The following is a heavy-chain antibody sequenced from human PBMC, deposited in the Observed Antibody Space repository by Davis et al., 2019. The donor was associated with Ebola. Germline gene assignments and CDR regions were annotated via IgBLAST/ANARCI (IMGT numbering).Heavy chain of an antibody. CDR1: GFTFTSSA. Sequence: AASVKVSCKASGFTFTSSAMQWVRQARGQRLEWIGWIVVGSGNTNYAQKFQERVTMTRDTSISTAYMELSRLRSDDTAVYYCARDSYCSGGSCPGAFDIWGQGTMVTVSS. V-gene: IGHV1-58*02. CDR3: ARDSYCSGGSCPGAFDI. D-gene: IGHD2-15*01. CDR2: IVVGSGNT. J-gene: IGHJ3*02.